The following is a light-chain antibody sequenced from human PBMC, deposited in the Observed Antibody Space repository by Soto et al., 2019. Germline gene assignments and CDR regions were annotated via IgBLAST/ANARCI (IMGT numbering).Light chain of an antibody. J-gene: IGLJ3*02. Sequence: QSVLTQPPSASGSPGQSVTISSTGTGSDVGGYTYLSWYQQHPGKAPKLMIYEVSKRPSGVPDRFSGSKSGNTASLTVSGLQADDEAIYFCSSSAGRNTWVFGGGTKLTVL. CDR1: GSDVGGYTY. V-gene: IGLV2-8*01. CDR3: SSSAGRNTWV. CDR2: EVS.